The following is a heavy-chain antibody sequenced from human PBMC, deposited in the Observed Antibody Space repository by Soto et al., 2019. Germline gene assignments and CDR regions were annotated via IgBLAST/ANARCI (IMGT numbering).Heavy chain of an antibody. D-gene: IGHD6-6*01. CDR3: ARSDSSSWPYDY. V-gene: IGHV1-2*04. J-gene: IGHJ4*02. Sequence: ASVKVSCKASGYTFTGYYMHWVRQAPGQGLEWMGWINPNSGGTNYAQKFQGWVTMTRDTSISTAYMELSRLRSDDTAVYYCARSDSSSWPYDYWGQGTLVTVSS. CDR1: GYTFTGYY. CDR2: INPNSGGT.